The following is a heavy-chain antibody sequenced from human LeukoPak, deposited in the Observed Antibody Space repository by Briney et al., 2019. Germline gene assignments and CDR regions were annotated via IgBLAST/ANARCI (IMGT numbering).Heavy chain of an antibody. V-gene: IGHV3-21*01. CDR3: AREVSEGFDF. CDR2: FGTRSTSI. J-gene: IGHJ4*02. CDR1: GFTFSGYS. Sequence: AGGSLRLSCTASGFTFSGYSMNWIRQAPGKGLEWVSSFGTRSTSIYHAGSVKGRFAISRDNAKNLLYLQTNSLRAEDTALYYCAREVSEGFDFWGQGTLVTVSS. D-gene: IGHD3-22*01.